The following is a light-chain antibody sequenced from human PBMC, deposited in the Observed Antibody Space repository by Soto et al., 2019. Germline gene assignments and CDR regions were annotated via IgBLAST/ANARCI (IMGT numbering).Light chain of an antibody. Sequence: DIQMTQSPSSLSASVGDRVTITCRASQSITTYLNWYQQKPRKAPKLLIYSASTLQSGVPSRFSGRRSGTDFTLTISSLQPEDFATYYCQQGYSAPRTFGQGTKVDIK. CDR3: QQGYSAPRT. V-gene: IGKV1-39*01. CDR2: SAS. J-gene: IGKJ1*01. CDR1: QSITTY.